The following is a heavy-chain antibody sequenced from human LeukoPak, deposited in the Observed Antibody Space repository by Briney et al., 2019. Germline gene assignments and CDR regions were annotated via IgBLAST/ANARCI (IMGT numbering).Heavy chain of an antibody. D-gene: IGHD1-26*01. V-gene: IGHV3-21*01. J-gene: IGHJ6*03. CDR2: ITSGSSYI. CDR3: ARDPYSGSYGNYYYYFMDV. CDR1: GFTFSSYG. Sequence: PGRSLRLSCAASGFTFSSYGMSWVRQAPGKGLEWVSSITSGSSYIYYADSVKGRFTISRDNAKNSLYLQMNSLRAEDTAVYYCARDPYSGSYGNYYYYFMDVWGKGTTVTISS.